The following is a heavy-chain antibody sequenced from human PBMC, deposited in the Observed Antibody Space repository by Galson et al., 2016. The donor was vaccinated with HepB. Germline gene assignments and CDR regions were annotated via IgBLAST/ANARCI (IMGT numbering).Heavy chain of an antibody. Sequence: QSGAEVKKPGESLKISCKGSGYRFAGYWIGWVRQMPGRGLEWMGSIYPGDSDPTYSPSFQGQVTISVDKSIDTAYLQWSSLKASDTAMYYCARLSLPESILIDPWGQGTLVTVSS. CDR1: GYRFAGYW. J-gene: IGHJ5*02. CDR3: ARLSLPESILIDP. CDR2: IYPGDSDP. D-gene: IGHD3-9*01. V-gene: IGHV5-51*01.